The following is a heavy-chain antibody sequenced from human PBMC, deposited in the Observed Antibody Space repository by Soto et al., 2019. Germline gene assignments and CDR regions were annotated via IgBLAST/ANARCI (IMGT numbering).Heavy chain of an antibody. Sequence: SETRSLTCTGSGGSISSSRCHWGWLRHPPGKGLEWIGSIKYSGTTNYNPSLESRVTISVDTSKNQFSLKLSSVTAADTAVYYCASTKTYYDILPGYPPPNRSDPSGQRTPVTVS. CDR1: GGSISSSRCH. D-gene: IGHD3-9*01. CDR2: IKYSGTT. CDR3: ASTKTYYDILPGYPPPNRSDP. J-gene: IGHJ5*02. V-gene: IGHV4-39*07.